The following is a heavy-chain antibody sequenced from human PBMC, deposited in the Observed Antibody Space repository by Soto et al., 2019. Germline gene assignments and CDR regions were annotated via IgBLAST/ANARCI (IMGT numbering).Heavy chain of an antibody. CDR3: VKERYAQLWLEDYGMDV. V-gene: IGHV3-30*18. Sequence: GGSLRLSCAASGFTCSSYGIHWVRQAPGKGLEWVALISYDGTDKYYADSVKGRFTISRDNSKNTLYLQMSSLGPEDTAVYYCVKERYAQLWLEDYGMDVWGQGTTLTVSS. D-gene: IGHD5-18*01. J-gene: IGHJ6*02. CDR2: ISYDGTDK. CDR1: GFTCSSYG.